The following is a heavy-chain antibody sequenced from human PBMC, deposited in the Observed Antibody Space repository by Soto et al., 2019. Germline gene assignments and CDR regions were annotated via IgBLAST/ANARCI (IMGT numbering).Heavy chain of an antibody. CDR2: IYYSGST. CDR1: GGSISSSSYY. V-gene: IGHV4-39*01. CDR3: ARHAVHSSGVTDY. D-gene: IGHD6-19*01. Sequence: QLQLQESGPGLVKPSETLSLTCTVSGGSISSSSYYWGWIRQPPGKGLEWIGSIYYSGSTYYNPSVQFRVTLAADTSTIQFALKLRSVTAADTAGYYCARHAVHSSGVTDYWGPGTLVTVSS. J-gene: IGHJ4*02.